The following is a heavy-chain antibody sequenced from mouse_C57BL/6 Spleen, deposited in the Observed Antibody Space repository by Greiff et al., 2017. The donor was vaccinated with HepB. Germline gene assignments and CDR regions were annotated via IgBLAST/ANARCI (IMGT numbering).Heavy chain of an antibody. V-gene: IGHV2-2*01. CDR2: IWSGGST. CDR3: ARKEEGAMDY. Sequence: VQWVESGPGLAQPSQSLSITCTVSGFSLTSYGVHWVRQFPGKGLEWLGVIWSGGSTDYNAAFISRLSISKDNSKSQVFFKMNSLQADDTAIYYCARKEEGAMDYWGQGTSVTDSS. J-gene: IGHJ4*01. CDR1: GFSLTSYG.